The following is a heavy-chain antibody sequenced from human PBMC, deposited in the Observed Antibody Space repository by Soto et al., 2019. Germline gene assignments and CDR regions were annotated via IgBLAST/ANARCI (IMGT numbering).Heavy chain of an antibody. CDR2: ISYDGRNK. Sequence: ESGGGVVQPGRSLRLSCAASGFTFSSYGMHWVRQAPGKGLEWVAVISYDGRNKYYADSVKGRFTISRDNSKNTLYLQMNSLRAEDTAVYYCAKDHLDPYYDSSGYSPSYWGQGTLVTVSS. J-gene: IGHJ4*02. CDR3: AKDHLDPYYDSSGYSPSY. D-gene: IGHD3-22*01. V-gene: IGHV3-30*18. CDR1: GFTFSSYG.